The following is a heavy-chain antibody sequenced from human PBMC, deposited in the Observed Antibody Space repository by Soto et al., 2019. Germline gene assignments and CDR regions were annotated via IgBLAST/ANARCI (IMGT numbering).Heavy chain of an antibody. J-gene: IGHJ2*01. CDR1: GYTFTSYY. Sequence: GASVKVSCKASGYTFTSYYMHWVRQAPGQGLEWMGIINPSGGSTSYAQKFQGRVTMTRDTSTSTVYMELSSLRSEDTAVYYCAREVKPRQFRAYPLWYFDLWGRGTLVTVSS. CDR3: AREVKPRQFRAYPLWYFDL. D-gene: IGHD2-2*02. V-gene: IGHV1-46*03. CDR2: INPSGGST.